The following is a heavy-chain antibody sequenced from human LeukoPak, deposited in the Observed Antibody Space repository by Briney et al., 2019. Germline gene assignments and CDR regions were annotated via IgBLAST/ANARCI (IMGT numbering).Heavy chain of an antibody. CDR3: ARGTPWCSSL. J-gene: IGHJ4*02. V-gene: IGHV1-46*01. CDR1: GYTFTSYY. CDR2: INPSGGT. D-gene: IGHD6-19*01. Sequence: ASVKLSFSSFGYTFTSYYVHWVRQAPGQGLEWMGIINPSGGTNYAQKFQGRVTMTRDTSTSTAYMELSSLRSEDTAVYYCARGTPWCSSLWGQGTLVTVSS.